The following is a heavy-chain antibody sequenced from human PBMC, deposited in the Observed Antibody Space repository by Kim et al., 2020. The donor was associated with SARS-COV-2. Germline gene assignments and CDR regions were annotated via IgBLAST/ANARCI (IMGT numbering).Heavy chain of an antibody. CDR1: GGSFSGYY. D-gene: IGHD6-19*01. CDR2: INHSGST. J-gene: IGHJ5*02. V-gene: IGHV4-34*01. CDR3: ARRIAVAGRFDP. Sequence: SETLSLTCAVYGGSFSGYYWSWIRQPPGKGLEWIGEINHSGSTNYNPSLKSRVTISVDMSKNQFSLKLSSVTAADTAVYYCARRIAVAGRFDPWGQGTLVTVSS.